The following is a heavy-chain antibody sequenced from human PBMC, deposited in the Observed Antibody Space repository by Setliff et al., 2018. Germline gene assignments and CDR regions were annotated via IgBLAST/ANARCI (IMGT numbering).Heavy chain of an antibody. Sequence: ASVKVSCKASGYTFTSYGISWVRQAPGQGLEWMGWISIDDDKTKYAQKLQGRVTMTTDTSTSTAYMELRSLRSDDTAVYYCARDLQYYYDSSPHHGDYWGQGTLVTVPQ. J-gene: IGHJ4*02. CDR2: ISIDDDKT. CDR1: GYTFTSYG. CDR3: ARDLQYYYDSSPHHGDY. V-gene: IGHV1-18*01. D-gene: IGHD3-22*01.